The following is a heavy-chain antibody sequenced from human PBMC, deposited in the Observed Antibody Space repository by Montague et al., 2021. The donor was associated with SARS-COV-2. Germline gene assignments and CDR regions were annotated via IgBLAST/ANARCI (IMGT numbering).Heavy chain of an antibody. D-gene: IGHD3-10*01. J-gene: IGHJ6*02. V-gene: IGHV4-34*01. CDR2: INHSGST. CDR1: GGSFSGYC. Sequence: SETLSLTCAVYGGSFSGYCWSWIRQPPGKGLEWIGEINHSGSTNYNPSLKSRVTISVDTSKNQFSLKLSSVTAADTAVYYCAVNYGSGSYSTYYYGMDVWGQGTTATVSS. CDR3: AVNYGSGSYSTYYYGMDV.